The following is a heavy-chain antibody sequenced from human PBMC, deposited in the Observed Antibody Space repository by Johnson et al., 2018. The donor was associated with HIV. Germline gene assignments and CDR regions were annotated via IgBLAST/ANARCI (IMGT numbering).Heavy chain of an antibody. Sequence: QVQLVESGGGVVQPGRSLRLSCAASGFTFSSYAMHWVRQAPGKGLEWVAVISYYGSNKYFADSVKGRFTISRDNSKNTLYLQMNSLRAEDTAVYYCARGRPSGSHDAFDIWGQGTMVTVSS. CDR2: ISYYGSNK. CDR3: ARGRPSGSHDAFDI. J-gene: IGHJ3*02. V-gene: IGHV3-30*04. D-gene: IGHD3-22*01. CDR1: GFTFSSYA.